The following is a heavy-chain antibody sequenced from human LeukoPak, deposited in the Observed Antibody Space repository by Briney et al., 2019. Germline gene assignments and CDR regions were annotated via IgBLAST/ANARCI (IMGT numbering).Heavy chain of an antibody. D-gene: IGHD2-2*01. CDR2: IKQDGSEK. CDR3: ARDGAPDAHCSSSSCAIR. V-gene: IGHV3-7*01. J-gene: IGHJ4*02. Sequence: GGSLRLSCAASGFTFSSYWMSWVRQAPGKGLEWVANIKQDGSEKYYVDSVKGRFTISRDNAKNSLYLQMNSLRVEDTAVYYCARDGAPDAHCSSSSCAIRWGQGTLVTVSS. CDR1: GFTFSSYW.